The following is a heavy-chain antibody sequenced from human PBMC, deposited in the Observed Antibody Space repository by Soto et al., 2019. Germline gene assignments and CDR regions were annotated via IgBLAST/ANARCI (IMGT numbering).Heavy chain of an antibody. CDR2: INPSGST. D-gene: IGHD7-27*01. V-gene: IGHV4-34*01. CDR3: ARVVASLGPDY. CDR1: GTSFSGYY. J-gene: IGHJ4*02. Sequence: QVLLQQWGAGLLKPSETLSLTCAVYGTSFSGYYWSWIRQPPGEGLEWIGEINPSGSTNYNPSLEGRVTISVDTSKNQFSLPLSSVTAADSAVYYCARVVASLGPDYWGQGTLVTVSS.